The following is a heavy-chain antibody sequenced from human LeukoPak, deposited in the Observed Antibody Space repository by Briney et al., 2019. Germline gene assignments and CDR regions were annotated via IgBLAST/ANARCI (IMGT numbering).Heavy chain of an antibody. CDR1: GFTFSVYW. Sequence: GGSLRLSCAASGFTFSVYWMIWVSQAPGKGLEWVANIKGDGSEKYYVDSVKGRFAISRDNAKNLVYLQMNSLRAEDTAVYYCARDGVPAGADYWGQGTLVTVSP. CDR2: IKGDGSEK. D-gene: IGHD2-2*01. CDR3: ARDGVPAGADY. J-gene: IGHJ4*02. V-gene: IGHV3-7*01.